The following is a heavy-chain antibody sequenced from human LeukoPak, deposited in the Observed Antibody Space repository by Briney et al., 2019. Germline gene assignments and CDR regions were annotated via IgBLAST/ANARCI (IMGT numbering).Heavy chain of an antibody. CDR3: ARVVVGGFPGPADVFDI. V-gene: IGHV1-46*01. D-gene: IGHD3-16*01. CDR1: GYTFTSYY. Sequence: ASVKVSCKASGYTFTSYYMHWVRQAPGQGLEWMGMINPSGGGTSYTQKFQGRVTMTRDTSTSTVYMELSSLRSEDTAVYYCARVVVGGFPGPADVFDIWGQGTMVTVSS. CDR2: INPSGGGT. J-gene: IGHJ3*02.